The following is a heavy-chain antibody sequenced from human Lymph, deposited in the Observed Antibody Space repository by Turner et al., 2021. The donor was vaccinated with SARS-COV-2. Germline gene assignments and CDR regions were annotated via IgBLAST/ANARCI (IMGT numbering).Heavy chain of an antibody. V-gene: IGHV3-15*01. CDR3: TTGWFTGTYGDYFDY. J-gene: IGHJ4*02. CDR1: GFTFSYGW. D-gene: IGHD1-7*01. CDR2: IKSKLDDGTT. Sequence: EVQLVESGGGLVKPGGSLRLSCAASGFTFSYGWMTWVRQAPGKGLEVVGRIKSKLDDGTTDYAAPVKGRFTISRDDSKNTLYLQMNSLKTEDTAVYFCTTGWFTGTYGDYFDYWGQGTLVTVSS.